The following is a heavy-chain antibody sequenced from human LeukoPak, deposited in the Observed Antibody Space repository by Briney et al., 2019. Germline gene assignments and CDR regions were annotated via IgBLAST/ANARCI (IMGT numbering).Heavy chain of an antibody. CDR2: ISSSSSTI. Sequence: HPGGSLRLSCIASGFSFSNYNINWVRQAPGKGLEWVSYISSSSSTIYYADSVKGRFTISRDNSKNTLYLQMNSLRAEDTAVYYCAKVGYSYGYSHFDYWGQGTLVTVSS. CDR3: AKVGYSYGYSHFDY. CDR1: GFSFSNYN. D-gene: IGHD5-18*01. V-gene: IGHV3-48*01. J-gene: IGHJ4*02.